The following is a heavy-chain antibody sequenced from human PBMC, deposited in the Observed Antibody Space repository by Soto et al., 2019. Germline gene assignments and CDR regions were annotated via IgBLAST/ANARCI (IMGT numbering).Heavy chain of an antibody. Sequence: GGSLRLSCAASGFTFSSYEMNWVRQASGKGLEWVSYISSSGSTIYYADSVKGRFTISRDNAKNSLYLQMNSLRAEDTAVYYCAAGSTSRYGMDVWGQGTTITVSS. D-gene: IGHD2-2*01. CDR3: AAGSTSRYGMDV. CDR2: ISSSGSTI. J-gene: IGHJ6*02. V-gene: IGHV3-48*03. CDR1: GFTFSSYE.